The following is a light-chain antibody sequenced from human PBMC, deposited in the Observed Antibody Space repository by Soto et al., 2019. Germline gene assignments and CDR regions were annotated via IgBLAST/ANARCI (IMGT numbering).Light chain of an antibody. Sequence: ETVMTQSPATLSVSPGDRATLSCRASQSVDTYLAWYQQKPGQAPRLLIYGASTRATGIPARFSGSGSGTEFTLTISSLQSEDFEIYYCQQYSNWPPFTFGPGTKVDIK. J-gene: IGKJ3*01. CDR1: QSVDTY. CDR2: GAS. V-gene: IGKV3-15*01. CDR3: QQYSNWPPFT.